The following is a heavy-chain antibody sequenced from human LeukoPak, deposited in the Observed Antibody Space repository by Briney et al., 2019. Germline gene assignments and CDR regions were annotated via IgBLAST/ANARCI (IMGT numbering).Heavy chain of an antibody. V-gene: IGHV3-9*01. CDR2: ISWNSGSI. Sequence: GRSLRLSCAASGFTFDDYAMHWVRQAPGKGLEWVSGISWNSGSIGYADSVKGRFTISRDNAKNSLYLQMNSLRAEDTAVYYCARGQGTILITDAFDIWGQGTMVTVSS. D-gene: IGHD2/OR15-2a*01. J-gene: IGHJ3*02. CDR1: GFTFDDYA. CDR3: ARGQGTILITDAFDI.